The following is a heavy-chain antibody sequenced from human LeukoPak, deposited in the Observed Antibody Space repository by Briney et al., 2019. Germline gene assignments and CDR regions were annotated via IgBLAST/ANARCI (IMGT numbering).Heavy chain of an antibody. V-gene: IGHV5-51*01. Sequence: GESLKISCKGSGYSFTSYWIGWVRQMPGKGLEWMGIIYPGDSDTRYSPSFQGQVTISADKSISTAYLQWSSLKASDTAMYYRARRNVGLLYYDSSGYSDAFDISGQGTMVTVSS. CDR3: ARRNVGLLYYDSSGYSDAFDI. CDR2: IYPGDSDT. J-gene: IGHJ3*02. D-gene: IGHD3-22*01. CDR1: GYSFTSYW.